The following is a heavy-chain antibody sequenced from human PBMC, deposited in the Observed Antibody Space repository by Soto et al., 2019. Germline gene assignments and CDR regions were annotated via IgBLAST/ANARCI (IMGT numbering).Heavy chain of an antibody. J-gene: IGHJ4*02. CDR2: IKEDGSEK. Sequence: WGSLRISCATSVFTFSNYWMSWVRQAPGKGLEWVANIKEDGSEKNYVDSVRGRFTISIDNAKSSLFLQMSSLRAEDTAIYYCARDLLQVAAQSGVYWGQGIMVTVSS. CDR1: VFTFSNYW. CDR3: ARDLLQVAAQSGVY. V-gene: IGHV3-7*01. D-gene: IGHD6-19*01.